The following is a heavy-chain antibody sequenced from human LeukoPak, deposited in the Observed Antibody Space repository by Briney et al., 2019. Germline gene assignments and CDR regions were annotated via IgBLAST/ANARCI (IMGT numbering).Heavy chain of an antibody. V-gene: IGHV3-11*04. Sequence: GSLRLSCAASGFTFSNSYMSWIRQAPGKGLEWISYISSSSGTIIHYADSVKGRFTISRDNARNSLYLQMNSLRAEDTAVYYCAELGITMIGGVWGKGTTVTISS. CDR3: AELGITMIGGV. J-gene: IGHJ6*04. CDR2: ISSSSGTII. D-gene: IGHD3-10*02. CDR1: GFTFSNSY.